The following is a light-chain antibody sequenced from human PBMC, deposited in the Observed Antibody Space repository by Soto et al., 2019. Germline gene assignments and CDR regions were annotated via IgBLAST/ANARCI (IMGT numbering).Light chain of an antibody. V-gene: IGLV2-14*01. CDR2: EVT. Sequence: QSALTQPASVSGSPGQSITISCTGTSGDIGSYNPVSWYKQPTGKAPKAIIYEVTDRPSGVSNRCSGSKDGNTASLIISGLQAEDEAEYYCSSYTNINTRACVFGTGTKVTV. J-gene: IGLJ1*01. CDR1: SGDIGSYNP. CDR3: SSYTNINTRACV.